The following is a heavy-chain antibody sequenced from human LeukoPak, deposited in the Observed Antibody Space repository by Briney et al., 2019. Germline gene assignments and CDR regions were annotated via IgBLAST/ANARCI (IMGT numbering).Heavy chain of an antibody. J-gene: IGHJ6*03. V-gene: IGHV1-69*05. CDR2: IIPIFGTA. CDR1: GGTFSSYA. Sequence: ASVKVSCKASGGTFSSYAISWVRQAPGQGLEWMGGIIPIFGTANYAQKFQGRVTTTTDESTSTAYMELSSLRSEDTAVYYCARGPSGVRGVIVTRAGLALDYYYYMDVWGKGTTVTVSS. D-gene: IGHD3-10*01. CDR3: ARGPSGVRGVIVTRAGLALDYYYYMDV.